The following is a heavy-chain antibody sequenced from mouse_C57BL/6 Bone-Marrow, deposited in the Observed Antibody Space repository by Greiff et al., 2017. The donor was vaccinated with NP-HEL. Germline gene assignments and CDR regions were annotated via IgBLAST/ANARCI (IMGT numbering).Heavy chain of an antibody. CDR1: GYTFTSYW. D-gene: IGHD2-4*01. CDR2: IDPSDSYT. Sequence: VQLQQPGAELVRSGTSVKLSCKASGYTFTSYWMHWVKQRPGQGLEWIGVIDPSDSYTNYNQKFKGKATLTVDTSSSTAYMQLSSLTSEDSAVYYCARYDYDAYYAMDYWGQGTSVTVSS. J-gene: IGHJ4*01. V-gene: IGHV1-59*01. CDR3: ARYDYDAYYAMDY.